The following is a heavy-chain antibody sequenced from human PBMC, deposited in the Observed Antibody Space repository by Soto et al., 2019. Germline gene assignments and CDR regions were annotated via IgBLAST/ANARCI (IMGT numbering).Heavy chain of an antibody. CDR2: IYYDGTT. CDR3: ARGRHWLDY. Sequence: QVQRQESGPGLVKPSETVSLTCTVSGGSVSPYYWTWVRRPPGKGLEWIAYIYYDGTTNYNPSLKSRVTISLDTSKNQFSLRLTSVTAADTAVYYCARGRHWLDYWGQGTLLTVSS. CDR1: GGSVSPYY. D-gene: IGHD6-19*01. J-gene: IGHJ4*02. V-gene: IGHV4-59*02.